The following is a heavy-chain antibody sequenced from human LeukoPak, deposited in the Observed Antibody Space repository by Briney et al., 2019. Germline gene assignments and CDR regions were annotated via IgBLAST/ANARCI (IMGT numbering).Heavy chain of an antibody. J-gene: IGHJ3*02. CDR3: ARHGLVAARHAFDI. CDR1: YGSFSGYY. V-gene: IGHV4-34*01. Sequence: SETLSLTCTVFYGSFSGYYWSWIRQPPGKGLEWIGEINHNGNTNYNPSLKSRVTISVDTSKDQFSLKLSSVTAADTAVYYCARHGLVAARHAFDIWGQGTMVTVSS. CDR2: INHNGNT. D-gene: IGHD6-6*01.